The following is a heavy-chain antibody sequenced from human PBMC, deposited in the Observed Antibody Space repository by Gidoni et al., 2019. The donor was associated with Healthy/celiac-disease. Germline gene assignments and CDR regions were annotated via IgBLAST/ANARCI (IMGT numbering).Heavy chain of an antibody. D-gene: IGHD2-2*01. J-gene: IGHJ4*02. Sequence: GCSFTSYYMHWVRQAPGQGLEWMGIINPSGGSTSYAQKFQGRVTMTRDTSTSTVYMELSSLRSEDTAVYYCARDPGDLEYCSSTSCYGGGYWGQGTLVTVSS. CDR3: ARDPGDLEYCSSTSCYGGGY. V-gene: IGHV1-46*01. CDR2: INPSGGST. CDR1: GCSFTSYY.